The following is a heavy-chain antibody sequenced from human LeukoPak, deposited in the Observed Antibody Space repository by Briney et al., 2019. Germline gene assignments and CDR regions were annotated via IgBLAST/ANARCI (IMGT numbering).Heavy chain of an antibody. J-gene: IGHJ4*02. D-gene: IGHD5-18*01. Sequence: SETLSLTCAVYSGPFSGYYWSWIRQPPGKGLEWIGEINHTSNTNYNPSLESRVTISVDTSKKQFSLKVNSVTAADTAVYFCARTLFRTYSYNRYPFDSWGQGTLVTVSS. CDR1: SGPFSGYY. CDR2: INHTSNT. CDR3: ARTLFRTYSYNRYPFDS. V-gene: IGHV4-34*01.